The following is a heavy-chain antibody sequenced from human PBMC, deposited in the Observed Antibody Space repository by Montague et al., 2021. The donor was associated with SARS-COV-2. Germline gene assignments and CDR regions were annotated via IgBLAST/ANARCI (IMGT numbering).Heavy chain of an antibody. V-gene: IGHV4-61*01. Sequence: SETLSLTCTVSGGSISSGSFYWSWIRQPPGKGLELIGFIYYTGSSNYNPSLKSRVTISVDTSKNQFSLKLSSVTAAATAVYYCASLRGSAEILTAFQGVSYFYGMDVWGQGTTVTVSS. CDR1: GGSISSGSFY. D-gene: IGHD3-9*01. J-gene: IGHJ6*02. CDR2: IYYTGSS. CDR3: ASLRGSAEILTAFQGVSYFYGMDV.